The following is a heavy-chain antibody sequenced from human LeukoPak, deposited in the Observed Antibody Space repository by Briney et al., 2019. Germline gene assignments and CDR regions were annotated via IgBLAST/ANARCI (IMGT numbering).Heavy chain of an antibody. CDR2: ISSNGGST. Sequence: PGGSLRLSCAASGFTFSSYGMHWVRQAPGKGLEYVSVISSNGGSTYYANSVKGRFTISRDNSKNTLYLQMGSLRAEDMAVYYCARARAYSSGWYYFDYWGQGTLATVSS. CDR1: GFTFSSYG. V-gene: IGHV3-64*01. CDR3: ARARAYSSGWYYFDY. J-gene: IGHJ4*02. D-gene: IGHD6-19*01.